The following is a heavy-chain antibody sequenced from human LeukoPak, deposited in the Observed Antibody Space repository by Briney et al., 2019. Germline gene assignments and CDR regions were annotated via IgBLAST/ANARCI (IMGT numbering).Heavy chain of an antibody. D-gene: IGHD3-22*01. CDR1: GFTFSSYS. CDR2: ISSSSSTI. V-gene: IGHV3-48*01. Sequence: GGSLRLSCAASGFTFSSYSMNWVRQAPGKGLEWVSYISSSSSTIYYADSVKGRFTISRDNAKNSLYLQMNSLRAEDTAVYYCARDIVRSPGPYVNYYDSSGYYSIDYWGQGTLVTVSS. CDR3: ARDIVRSPGPYVNYYDSSGYYSIDY. J-gene: IGHJ4*02.